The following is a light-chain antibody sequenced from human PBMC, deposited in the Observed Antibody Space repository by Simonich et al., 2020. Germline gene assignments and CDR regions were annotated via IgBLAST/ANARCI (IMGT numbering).Light chain of an antibody. V-gene: IGKV1-5*03. Sequence: DIQMTQSPSTLSASVGDRVTITCRASQSISSWLAWYPQKPGKAPKLLLYKASSLESGVPSRFSGSGSGTEVTLTISSLQPDDFATYYCQQYNSYWTFGQGTKVEIK. J-gene: IGKJ1*01. CDR2: KAS. CDR1: QSISSW. CDR3: QQYNSYWT.